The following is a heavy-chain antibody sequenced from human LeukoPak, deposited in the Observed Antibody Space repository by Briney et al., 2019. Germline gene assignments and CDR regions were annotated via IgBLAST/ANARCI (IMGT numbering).Heavy chain of an antibody. CDR3: ARDDILTGSFDF. Sequence: PSETLSLTCTVSGGSISSTGYYWDWIRRSPGKGLEWIGNIYYSGINYYNPSLRSRVTISVDTSKNQFSLKVSSVTAADAAVYYCARDDILTGSFDFWGQGTLVTVSS. V-gene: IGHV4-39*02. D-gene: IGHD3-9*01. CDR1: GGSISSTGYY. CDR2: IYYSGIN. J-gene: IGHJ4*02.